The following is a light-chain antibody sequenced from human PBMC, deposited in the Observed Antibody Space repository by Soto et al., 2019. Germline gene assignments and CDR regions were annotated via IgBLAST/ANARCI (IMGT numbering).Light chain of an antibody. CDR2: AAS. Sequence: DIQMTQSPSSVSASVGDRVTITCRASQGISSYLAWYQQRPGSAPKLLIYAASSLQSGVQSRVSVSGSGTDFTLTITSLQPEDFATYYCQQANSFPRTFGPGTKVDFK. CDR3: QQANSFPRT. V-gene: IGKV1-12*01. CDR1: QGISSY. J-gene: IGKJ3*01.